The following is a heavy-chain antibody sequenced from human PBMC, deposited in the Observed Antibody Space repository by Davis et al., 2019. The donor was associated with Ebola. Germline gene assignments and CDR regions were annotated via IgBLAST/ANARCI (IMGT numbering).Heavy chain of an antibody. D-gene: IGHD4-17*01. J-gene: IGHJ4*02. CDR1: GYTLTELS. CDR3: ARDPTTVTTFDY. V-gene: IGHV1-24*01. CDR2: FDPEDGET. Sequence: ASVKVFCKVSGYTLTELSMHWVRQAPGKGLEWMGGFDPEDGETIYAQKFQGRVTMTRDTSTSTVYMELSSLRSEDTAVYYCARDPTTVTTFDYWGQGTLVTVSS.